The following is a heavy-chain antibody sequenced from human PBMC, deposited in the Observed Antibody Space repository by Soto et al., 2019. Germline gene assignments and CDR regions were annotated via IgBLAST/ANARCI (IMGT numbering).Heavy chain of an antibody. Sequence: GGSLRLSCAASGFTFSNYGMHWVRQAPGKGLEWVAVISYDGSNKYYADSVKGRFTISRDNSKNTLYLQMNSLRAEDTAVYYCAKDLGSESHLFDAFDIWGQGTMVTVSS. CDR3: AKDLGSESHLFDAFDI. CDR2: ISYDGSNK. J-gene: IGHJ3*02. CDR1: GFTFSNYG. D-gene: IGHD6-19*01. V-gene: IGHV3-30*18.